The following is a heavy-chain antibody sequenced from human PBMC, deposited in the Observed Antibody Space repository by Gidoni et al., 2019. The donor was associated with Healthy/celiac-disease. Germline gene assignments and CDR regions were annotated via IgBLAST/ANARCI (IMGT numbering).Heavy chain of an antibody. CDR1: RFTFSTYA. V-gene: IGHV3-30*01. J-gene: IGHJ4*02. CDR3: ARAGYYDFWSGYYGGYYFDY. CDR2: RSYDGSNK. Sequence: VVPPGRSLRLSCAASRFTFSTYAMHWVSQAPGKGREWVAVRSYDGSNKYYADSVKGRFTISRDNSKNTLYLQMNSLRAEPTAVYYCARAGYYDFWSGYYGGYYFDYWGQGTLVTVSS. D-gene: IGHD3-3*01.